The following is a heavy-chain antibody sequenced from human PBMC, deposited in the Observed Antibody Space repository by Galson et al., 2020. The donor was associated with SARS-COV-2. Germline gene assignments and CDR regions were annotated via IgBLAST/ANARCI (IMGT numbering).Heavy chain of an antibody. CDR3: ATYGSYLPYVPVGDFDY. CDR1: GYTLTELS. CDR2: FDPEDGET. Sequence: ASVKVSCKVSGYTLTELSMHWVRQAPGKGLEWMGGFDPEDGETIYAQKFQGRVTMTEDTSTDTAYMELSSLRSEDTAVYYCATYGSYLPYVPVGDFDYGGHGTLVTVCS. J-gene: IGHJ4*01. V-gene: IGHV1-24*01. D-gene: IGHD1-26*01.